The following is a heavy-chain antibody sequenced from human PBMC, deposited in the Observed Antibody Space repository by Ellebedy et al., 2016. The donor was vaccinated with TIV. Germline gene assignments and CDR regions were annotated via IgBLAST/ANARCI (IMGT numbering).Heavy chain of an antibody. J-gene: IGHJ4*02. D-gene: IGHD3-9*01. Sequence: GESLKISCAASGFTFSDFYMSWFRQAPGKGLEWLSYISCTSTSMNYADSVKGRFTISRDNAKNSVYLQMNSLRVEDTAVYYCSRDPRLTDFWGRGTLVTVSS. CDR2: ISCTSTSM. CDR3: SRDPRLTDF. V-gene: IGHV3-11*06. CDR1: GFTFSDFY.